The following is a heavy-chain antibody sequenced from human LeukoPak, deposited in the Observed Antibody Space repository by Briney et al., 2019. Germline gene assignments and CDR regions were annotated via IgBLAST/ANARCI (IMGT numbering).Heavy chain of an antibody. CDR3: ARGWDSSGYYELLFDY. J-gene: IGHJ4*02. Sequence: ASETLSLTCAVSGGPISSSNWWSRVRPPPGKGLGWIGEIYHRGNTNYKPSVRSRVTIVKDKQENPFSVKLHLVTAEDTALYYCARGWDSSGYYELLFDYWGQGTLVTVSS. V-gene: IGHV4-4*02. D-gene: IGHD3-22*01. CDR2: IYHRGNT. CDR1: GGPISSSNW.